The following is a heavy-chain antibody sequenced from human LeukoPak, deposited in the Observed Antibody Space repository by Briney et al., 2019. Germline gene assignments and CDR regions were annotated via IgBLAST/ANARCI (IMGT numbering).Heavy chain of an antibody. J-gene: IGHJ5*02. D-gene: IGHD2-2*01. CDR2: INPNSGGT. V-gene: IGHV1-2*02. CDR3: ARGASKVPGNNWFDP. CDR1: GYTFTGYY. Sequence: ASVKVSCKASGYTFTGYYMHWVRQAPGQGLEWMGWINPNSGGTNYAQKFQGRVTMIRDTSISTAYMELSRLRSDDTAVYYCARGASKVPGNNWFDPWGQGTLVTVSS.